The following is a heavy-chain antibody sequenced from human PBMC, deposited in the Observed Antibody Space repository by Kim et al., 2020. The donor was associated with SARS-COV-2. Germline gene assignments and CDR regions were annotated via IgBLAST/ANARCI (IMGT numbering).Heavy chain of an antibody. J-gene: IGHJ6*02. V-gene: IGHV3-33*06. Sequence: GGSLRLSCAASGFTFSSYGMHWVRQAPGKGLEWVAVISYDGSNKNYAASVKGRFPIARDNSKNTLYLQMNSLRAEDTAVYYCAKDVAGYAILFGNYYYYGMDVWGQGTTVTVSS. CDR1: GFTFSSYG. D-gene: IGHD3-9*01. CDR3: AKDVAGYAILFGNYYYYGMDV. CDR2: ISYDGSNK.